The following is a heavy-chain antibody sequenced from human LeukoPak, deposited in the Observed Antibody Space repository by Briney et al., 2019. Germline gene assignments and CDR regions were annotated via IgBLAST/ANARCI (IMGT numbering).Heavy chain of an antibody. D-gene: IGHD6-13*01. CDR2: ISVDNGNT. CDR1: RYTFTRFG. CDR3: ARVMAAAGTFPGRDY. J-gene: IGHJ4*02. V-gene: IGHV1-18*01. Sequence: ASLKVSCKASRYTFTRFGISWVRQAPGQGLEWMGWISVDNGNTKYAQRLQGRATMTTDTSTTTAYMEMRSLRSDDTAVYYCARVMAAAGTFPGRDYWGQGTLVTVSS.